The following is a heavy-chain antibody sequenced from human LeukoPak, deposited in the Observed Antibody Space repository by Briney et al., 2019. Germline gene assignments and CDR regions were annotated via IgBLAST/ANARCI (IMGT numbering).Heavy chain of an antibody. D-gene: IGHD2-21*01. Sequence: ASVKVSCKASGYTFTSYYMHWVRQAPGQGLEWMGIINPSGGSTSYAQKFQGRVTMTRDMSTSTVYMELSSLRSGDTAVYYCARGSALRNAFDIWGQGTMVTVSS. CDR2: INPSGGST. CDR1: GYTFTSYY. CDR3: ARGSALRNAFDI. J-gene: IGHJ3*02. V-gene: IGHV1-46*01.